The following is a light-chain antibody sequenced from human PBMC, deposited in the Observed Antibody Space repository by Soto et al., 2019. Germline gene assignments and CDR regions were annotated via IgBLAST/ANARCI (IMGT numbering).Light chain of an antibody. CDR1: SSDVGGYNY. Sequence: QSALTQPASVSGSPGQSITISCTGTSSDVGGYNYVSWYQQFPGKAPKLMIYEVFNRPSGVSNRFSGSKSGYTASLTISGLQGDDEADYYCTSFTFSNSLVFGTGTKLTVL. J-gene: IGLJ1*01. V-gene: IGLV2-14*01. CDR2: EVF. CDR3: TSFTFSNSLV.